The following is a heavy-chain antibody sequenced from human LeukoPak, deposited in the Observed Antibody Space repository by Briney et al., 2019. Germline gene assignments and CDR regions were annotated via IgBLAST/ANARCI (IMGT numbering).Heavy chain of an antibody. CDR3: AKDNRRHYTSGPNPDSLH. CDR2: ISWNSGSI. CDR1: GFIFNNYA. V-gene: IGHV3-9*01. J-gene: IGHJ4*02. D-gene: IGHD6-19*01. Sequence: GGSLRLSCAGSGFIFNNYAMHRVRQPPGKGLEWVSGISWNSGSIDYADSVKGRFTISRDNAKNSLYLQMNSLRVEDTAFYYCAKDNRRHYTSGPNPDSLHWGQGALVTVSS.